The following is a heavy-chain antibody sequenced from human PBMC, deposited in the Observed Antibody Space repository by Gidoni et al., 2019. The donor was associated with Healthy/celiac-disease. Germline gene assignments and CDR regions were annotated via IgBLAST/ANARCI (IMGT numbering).Heavy chain of an antibody. V-gene: IGHV1-69*01. J-gene: IGHJ3*02. D-gene: IGHD6-19*01. Sequence: QVQLVQSGAEVKKPGSSVKVSCKASGGTFSSYAISWVRQAPGQGLEWMGGIIPIFGTENYAQKFQGRVTITADESTSTAYMELSSLRSEDTAVYYCASPSSIAVAGYDAFDIWGQGTMVTVSS. CDR3: ASPSSIAVAGYDAFDI. CDR1: GGTFSSYA. CDR2: IIPIFGTE.